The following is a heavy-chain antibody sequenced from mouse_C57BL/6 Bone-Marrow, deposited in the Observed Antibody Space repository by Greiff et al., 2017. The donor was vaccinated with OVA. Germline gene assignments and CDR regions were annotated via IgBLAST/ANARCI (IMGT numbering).Heavy chain of an antibody. D-gene: IGHD4-1*01. CDR2: IDPSDSDT. V-gene: IGHV1-52*01. CDR3: ARVLTGSFDY. Sequence: QVQLKEPGAELVRPGSSVKLSCKASGYTFTSYWMHWVKQRPIQGLEWIGNIDPSDSDTHYTQKFKDKATLTVDKSSSTAYMQLSSLTSEDAAVYYGARVLTGSFDYWGQGTTLTVSS. CDR1: GYTFTSYW. J-gene: IGHJ2*01.